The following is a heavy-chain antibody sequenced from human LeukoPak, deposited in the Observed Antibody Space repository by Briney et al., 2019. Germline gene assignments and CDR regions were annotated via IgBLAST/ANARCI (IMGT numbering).Heavy chain of an antibody. Sequence: GGSLRLSCAASGFTFDDYAMHWVRQAPGKGLEWVSGISWNSGSIGYADSVKGRFTISRDNAKNSLYLQMNSLIGEDTALYYCAKDIGLLAGTRVGRGMDVWGRGNTVTVSS. CDR1: GFTFDDYA. J-gene: IGHJ6*02. V-gene: IGHV3-9*01. CDR2: ISWNSGSI. D-gene: IGHD1-14*01. CDR3: AKDIGLLAGTRVGRGMDV.